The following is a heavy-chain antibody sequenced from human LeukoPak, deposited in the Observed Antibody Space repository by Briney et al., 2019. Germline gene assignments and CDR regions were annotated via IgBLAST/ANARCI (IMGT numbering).Heavy chain of an antibody. D-gene: IGHD4-17*01. V-gene: IGHV4-30-2*01. J-gene: IGHJ4*02. CDR3: ARAYYGEYPLFDY. Sequence: SETLSLTCAVSGGSISSGGYSWSWIRQPPGKGLEWIGYIYHSGSTYYNPSLKSRVTISVDRSKNQFSLKLRSVTAADTAVYYCARAYYGEYPLFDYWGQGTLVTVSS. CDR2: IYHSGST. CDR1: GGSISSGGYS.